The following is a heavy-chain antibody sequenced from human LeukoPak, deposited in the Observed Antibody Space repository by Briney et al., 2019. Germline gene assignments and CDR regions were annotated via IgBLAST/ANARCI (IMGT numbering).Heavy chain of an antibody. D-gene: IGHD2-15*01. J-gene: IGHJ4*02. Sequence: GRSLRLSCAASGFTFSSYGMHWVRQAPGTGLEWVALISYDGSNKYYADSVKGRFTISRDNSKNTLYLQAKSLRAEDTAVYYCARYETIGATPLEYWGQGTLVTVSS. CDR2: ISYDGSNK. CDR1: GFTFSSYG. CDR3: ARYETIGATPLEY. V-gene: IGHV3-30*03.